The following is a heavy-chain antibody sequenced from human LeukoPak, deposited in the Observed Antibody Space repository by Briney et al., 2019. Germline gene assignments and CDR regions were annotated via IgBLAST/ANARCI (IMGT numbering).Heavy chain of an antibody. D-gene: IGHD5-24*01. CDR1: GGSISSGGYY. J-gene: IGHJ4*02. CDR2: IYYSGST. Sequence: SETLSLTCTVSGGSISSGGYYWSWIRQHPGKGLEWIGYIYYSGSTYYNPSLKSRVTISVDTSKNQFSLKLSSVTAADAAVYYCARDSHSGSGDGKQRRGGAGYFDYWGQGTLVTVSS. V-gene: IGHV4-31*03. CDR3: ARDSHSGSGDGKQRRGGAGYFDY.